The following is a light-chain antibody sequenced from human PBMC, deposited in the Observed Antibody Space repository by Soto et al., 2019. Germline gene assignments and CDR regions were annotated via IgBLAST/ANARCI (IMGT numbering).Light chain of an antibody. CDR3: QQYNNWPPLT. Sequence: EIVMTQSPVTLSVSPGERATLSCRASQSVSSDLAWYQQKPGQAPRLLIYGAFNRATGVPVRFSGSGSGTEFTLTIISLQSEDSAFYYCQQYNNWPPLTFGQGTRLEIK. CDR1: QSVSSD. CDR2: GAF. V-gene: IGKV3-15*01. J-gene: IGKJ5*01.